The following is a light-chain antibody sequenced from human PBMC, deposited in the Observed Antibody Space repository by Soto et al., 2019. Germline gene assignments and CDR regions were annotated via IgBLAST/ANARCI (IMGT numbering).Light chain of an antibody. CDR3: QQYKSHPLT. CDR1: EDINNL. CDR2: GVS. Sequence: DIQMTQSPSSLSASVGDRVTITCRASEDINNLLTWFQQKPGKAPKSLIYGVSTLQSGVPSRFGGSGSGTDFTLTITSLQAEDFATYYCQQYKSHPLTFGGGTKVEIK. J-gene: IGKJ4*01. V-gene: IGKV1-16*01.